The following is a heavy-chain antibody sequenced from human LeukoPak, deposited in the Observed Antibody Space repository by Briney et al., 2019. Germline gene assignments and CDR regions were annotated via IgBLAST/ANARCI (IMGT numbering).Heavy chain of an antibody. CDR3: ARVSAAPGTRYYYYYMDV. V-gene: IGHV3-74*01. Sequence: GGSLRLSCAASGFTLSSYWMHWVRQAPGKGLVWVSRINTDGSNTNYADSVKGRFTISRGNAKNTLYLQMNSLRAEDTAVYYCARVSAAPGTRYYYYYMDVWGKGTTVIVSS. CDR1: GFTLSSYW. CDR2: INTDGSNT. J-gene: IGHJ6*03. D-gene: IGHD6-13*01.